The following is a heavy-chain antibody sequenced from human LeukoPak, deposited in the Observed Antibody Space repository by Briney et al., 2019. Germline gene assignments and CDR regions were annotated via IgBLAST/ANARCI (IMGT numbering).Heavy chain of an antibody. J-gene: IGHJ4*02. CDR1: GGSISSSSYY. V-gene: IGHV4-39*07. D-gene: IGHD3-9*01. Sequence: SETLSLTCTVSGGSISSSSYYWGWIRQPPGKGLEWIGSIYYSGSTYYNPSLKSRVTISVDTSKNQFSLKLSSVTAADTAVYYCATYDILTGYWGGTTYWGQGILVTVSS. CDR3: ATYDILTGYWGGTTY. CDR2: IYYSGST.